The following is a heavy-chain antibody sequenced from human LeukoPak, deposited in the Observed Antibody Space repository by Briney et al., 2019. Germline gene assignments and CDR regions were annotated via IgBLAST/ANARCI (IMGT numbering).Heavy chain of an antibody. D-gene: IGHD2-2*01. CDR1: GFTFSSYA. CDR3: ASGYCSSTSCPRNPAAAILLLRY. V-gene: IGHV3-21*01. J-gene: IGHJ4*02. CDR2: ISSSSSYI. Sequence: GGSLRLSCAASGFTFSSYAMNWVRQAPGKGLEWVSSISSSSSYIYYADSVKGRFTISRDNAKNSLYLQMNSLRAEDTAVYYCASGYCSSTSCPRNPAAAILLLRYWGQGTLVTVST.